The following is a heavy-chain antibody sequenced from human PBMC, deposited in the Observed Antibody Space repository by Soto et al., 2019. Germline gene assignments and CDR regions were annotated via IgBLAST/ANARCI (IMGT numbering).Heavy chain of an antibody. V-gene: IGHV3-23*01. CDR3: AIYSGSYLPRDGIDV. Sequence: EVQLLESWGGLVQPGGSLRLSCAASGFTFSSYAMSWVRQAPGKGLEWVSAISGSGGSTYYAESVKGRFTISRDNSKNTRYLQMNSLRAEDTAVYYCAIYSGSYLPRDGIDVWCQGPTVTVSS. J-gene: IGHJ6*02. CDR2: ISGSGGST. D-gene: IGHD1-26*01. CDR1: GFTFSSYA.